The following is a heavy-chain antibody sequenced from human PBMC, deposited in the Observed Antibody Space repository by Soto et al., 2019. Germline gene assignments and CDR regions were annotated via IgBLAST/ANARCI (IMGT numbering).Heavy chain of an antibody. CDR2: INHSGST. V-gene: IGHV4-34*01. D-gene: IGHD6-19*01. CDR3: ARVAVAGRGWHY. CDR1: GGSFSGYY. J-gene: IGHJ4*02. Sequence: SETLSLTCAVYGGSFSGYYWSWIRQPPGKGLEWIGEINHSGSTNYNPSLKSRVTISVDTSKNQFSLKLSSVTAADTAVYYCARVAVAGRGWHYWGQGTLVTVSS.